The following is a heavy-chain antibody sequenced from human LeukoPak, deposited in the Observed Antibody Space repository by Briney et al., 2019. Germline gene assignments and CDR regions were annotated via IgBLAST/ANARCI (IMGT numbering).Heavy chain of an antibody. CDR1: GYTFTSYG. CDR3: AREIPQHYDFWSGRLDYYYYGMDV. Sequence: ASVKVSCKASGYTFTSYGISWVRQAPGQGLEWMGWISAYNGNTNYAQKLQGRVTMTTDTSTSTAYMELRSLRSDDTAVYYCAREIPQHYDFWSGRLDYYYYGMDVWGQGTTVTVSS. J-gene: IGHJ6*02. V-gene: IGHV1-18*01. CDR2: ISAYNGNT. D-gene: IGHD3-3*01.